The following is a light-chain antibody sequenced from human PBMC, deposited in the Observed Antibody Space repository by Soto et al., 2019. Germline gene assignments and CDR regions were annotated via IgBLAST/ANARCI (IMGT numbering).Light chain of an antibody. V-gene: IGLV2-14*01. CDR3: SSYVSNSIVV. CDR1: SSDVGDYNY. CDR2: EVS. Sequence: QSVLTQPASVSGSPGQSITISRTGTSSDVGDYNYVSWYQQHPGKAPKLMIYEVSHRLSGVSNRFSGSKSGYTASLTISGLQDEDEADYYCSSYVSNSIVVFGGGTKLTVL. J-gene: IGLJ3*02.